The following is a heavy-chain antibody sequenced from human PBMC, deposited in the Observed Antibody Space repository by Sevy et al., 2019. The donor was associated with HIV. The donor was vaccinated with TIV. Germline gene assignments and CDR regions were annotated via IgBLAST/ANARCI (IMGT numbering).Heavy chain of an antibody. CDR1: GFTFSNYY. J-gene: IGHJ4*02. CDR2: IWFDGSNT. Sequence: GGSLRLSCAASGFTFSNYYMSWVRQAPGKGLEWVAVIWFDGSNTYYADSVKGRFTISRDIAENTLHLQMNSLRAEDTAVYYCARDLEFYDYGAYGPSFMPDYWGQGTLVTVSS. D-gene: IGHD3-16*01. CDR3: ARDLEFYDYGAYGPSFMPDY. V-gene: IGHV3-33*08.